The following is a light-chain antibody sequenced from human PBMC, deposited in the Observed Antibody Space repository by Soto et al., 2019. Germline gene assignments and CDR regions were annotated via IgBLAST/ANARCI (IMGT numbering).Light chain of an antibody. CDR3: QQSYSIPPT. V-gene: IGKV1-5*01. CDR1: QRINKW. CDR2: DAS. Sequence: DIQMTQSPSTLSASIGDRVTITCRASQRINKWLAWHQQKPGKAPKLLIYDASSLQSGVPPRISGSGSGTDFTLTISSLQPEDSATYYCQQSYSIPPTFGQGTRLEIK. J-gene: IGKJ5*01.